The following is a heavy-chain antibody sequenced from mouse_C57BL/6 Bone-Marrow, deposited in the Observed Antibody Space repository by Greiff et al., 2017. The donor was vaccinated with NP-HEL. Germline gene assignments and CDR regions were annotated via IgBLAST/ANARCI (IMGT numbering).Heavy chain of an antibody. V-gene: IGHV5-6*01. D-gene: IGHD2-1*01. Sequence: EVQLVESGGDLVKPGGSLKLSCAASGFTFSSYGMSWVRQTPDKRLEWVATISSGGSYTYYPDSVKGRVTMSRDNAKNTLYLQISSLKSEDTAMYYCARLDGNYWYFDVWGTGTTVTVSS. CDR2: ISSGGSYT. CDR3: ARLDGNYWYFDV. CDR1: GFTFSSYG. J-gene: IGHJ1*03.